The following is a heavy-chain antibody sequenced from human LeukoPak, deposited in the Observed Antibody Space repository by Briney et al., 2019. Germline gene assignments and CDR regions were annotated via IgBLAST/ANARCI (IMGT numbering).Heavy chain of an antibody. CDR2: IYYSGST. CDR3: ARDRGMADFDD. V-gene: IGHV4-59*01. J-gene: IGHJ4*02. Sequence: PSETLSPTCTVSGGSISSYYWSWIRQPPGKGLEWIGNIYYSGSTNYNPSLKSRVTISVDTSKNQFSLKLSSVTAADTAVYYCARDRGMADFDDWGQGTLVTVSS. CDR1: GGSISSYY. D-gene: IGHD5-24*01.